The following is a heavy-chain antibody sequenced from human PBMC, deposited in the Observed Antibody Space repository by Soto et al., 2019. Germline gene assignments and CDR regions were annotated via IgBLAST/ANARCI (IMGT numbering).Heavy chain of an antibody. D-gene: IGHD3-22*01. CDR1: GFTFTSSA. CDR2: IVVGSGNT. Sequence: SVKVSCKASGFTFTSSAVQWVRQARGQRLEWIGWIVVGSGNTNYAKKFQERVTITRDMSTSTAYMELSSLRSEDTAVYYCAAENAHYYDSSGYYAFDIWGQGTMVTVSS. J-gene: IGHJ3*02. CDR3: AAENAHYYDSSGYYAFDI. V-gene: IGHV1-58*01.